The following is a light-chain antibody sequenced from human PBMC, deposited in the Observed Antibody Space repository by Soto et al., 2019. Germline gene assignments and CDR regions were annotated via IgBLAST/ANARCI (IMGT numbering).Light chain of an antibody. V-gene: IGKV3-11*01. CDR2: DAS. CDR1: QSVSSY. Sequence: EVVLTQSPATLSLSPGERATLSCRASQSVSSYLAWYQQKPGQTPRLHIYDASNRATGIPARFSGSGSGTDFTLTISSLEPEDFAFYFCQQRGNWPPTFGPGTKVDI. CDR3: QQRGNWPPT. J-gene: IGKJ3*01.